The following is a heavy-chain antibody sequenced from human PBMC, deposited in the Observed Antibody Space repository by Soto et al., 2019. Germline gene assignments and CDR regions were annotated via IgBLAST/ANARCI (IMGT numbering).Heavy chain of an antibody. D-gene: IGHD3-10*01. Sequence: QVQLVESGGGLVKPEGSLRLSCAASGFTFSAYYMSWIRQAPGKGLEWVSYISDSGSLTHYGDSVKGRFTISRDNAKASLYLQMDSLRAEATAIYYCARALVLGVGALSQWGQGTLVTVSS. CDR2: ISDSGSLT. CDR3: ARALVLGVGALSQ. J-gene: IGHJ4*02. CDR1: GFTFSAYY. V-gene: IGHV3-11*01.